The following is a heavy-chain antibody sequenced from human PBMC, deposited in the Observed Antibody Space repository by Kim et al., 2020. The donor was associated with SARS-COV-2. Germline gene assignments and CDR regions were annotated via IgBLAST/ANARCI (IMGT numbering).Heavy chain of an antibody. J-gene: IGHJ6*02. CDR3: AKLVRPGYYYGMDV. V-gene: IGHV3-30*18. CDR1: GFTFSSYG. D-gene: IGHD2-2*01. Sequence: GGSLRLSCAASGFTFSSYGMHWVRQAPGKGLEWVAVISYDGSNKYYADSVKGRFTISRDNSKNTLYLQMNSLRAEDTAVYYCAKLVRPGYYYGMDVWGQGTTVTVSS. CDR2: ISYDGSNK.